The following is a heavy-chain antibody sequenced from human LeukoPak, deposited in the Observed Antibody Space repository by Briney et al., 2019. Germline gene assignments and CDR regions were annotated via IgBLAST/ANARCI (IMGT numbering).Heavy chain of an antibody. CDR1: GFTFSGYA. CDR2: ISGSGGST. V-gene: IGHV3-23*01. Sequence: GGSLRLSCAASGFTFSGYAMSWDRQAPGKGLEWVSAISGSGGSTYYADSVKGRFTISISRDNSKNTLYLQMNSLRAEDTAVYYCAKGDGYCGGDCYPAPDAFDIWGQGTMVTVSS. J-gene: IGHJ3*02. CDR3: AKGDGYCGGDCYPAPDAFDI. D-gene: IGHD2-21*02.